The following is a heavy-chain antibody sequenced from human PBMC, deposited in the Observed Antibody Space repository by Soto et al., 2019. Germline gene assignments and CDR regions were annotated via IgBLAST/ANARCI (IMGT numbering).Heavy chain of an antibody. J-gene: IGHJ6*02. CDR3: ARGGNNYDFWSGYSTPYGMDV. D-gene: IGHD3-3*01. CDR1: GGSISSYY. Sequence: SEALSLTCTVSGGSISSYYWSWIRQPPGKGLEWIGYIYYSGSTNYNPSLKSRVTISVDTSKNQFSLKLSSVTAADTAVYYCARGGNNYDFWSGYSTPYGMDVWGQGTTVTVSS. CDR2: IYYSGST. V-gene: IGHV4-59*01.